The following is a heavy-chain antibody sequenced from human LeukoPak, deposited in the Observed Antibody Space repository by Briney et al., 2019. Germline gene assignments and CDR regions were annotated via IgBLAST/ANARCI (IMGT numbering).Heavy chain of an antibody. CDR1: GFTFTSYS. J-gene: IGHJ4*02. D-gene: IGHD6-19*01. V-gene: IGHV3-23*01. CDR3: ARDSPYSTGWSYFDY. Sequence: GGSLRLSCAASGFTFTSYSMNWVRQAPGKGLEWVSTISGGGGSTYYADSVKGRFTISRDNSKNTLYPQMNSLRAEDTAVYYCARDSPYSTGWSYFDYWGQGTLVTVSS. CDR2: ISGGGGST.